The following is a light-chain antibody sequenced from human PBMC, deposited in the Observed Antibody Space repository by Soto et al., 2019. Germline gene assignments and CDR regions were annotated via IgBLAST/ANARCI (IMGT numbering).Light chain of an antibody. CDR3: SSYAGRNNVI. Sequence: QSALTQPPSASGSPGQSVTISCTGTSSDVGDYNYVSWYQQHPGKAPKLMIYEVTKRPSGVPDRFSGSKSGNTASLTVSGLRAEDEADYFCSSYAGRNNVIFGGGTKLPS. J-gene: IGLJ2*01. CDR2: EVT. V-gene: IGLV2-8*01. CDR1: SSDVGDYNY.